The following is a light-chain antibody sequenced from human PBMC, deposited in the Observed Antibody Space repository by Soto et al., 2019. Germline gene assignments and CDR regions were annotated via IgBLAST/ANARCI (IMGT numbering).Light chain of an antibody. CDR2: GNS. Sequence: QSVLTQPPSVSGAPGQLITISCTGSSTNIGAGYDVHWYQQHPRTAPKLIISGNSNRPSGVPDRFSTSKSGTSASLAITGLQHEDEADYCCQSYDGGPLFGRGTKLTVL. CDR1: STNIGAGYD. CDR3: QSYDGGPL. J-gene: IGLJ3*02. V-gene: IGLV1-40*01.